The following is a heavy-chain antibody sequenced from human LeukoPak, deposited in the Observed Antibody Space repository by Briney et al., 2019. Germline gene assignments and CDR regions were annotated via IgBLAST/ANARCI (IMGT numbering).Heavy chain of an antibody. CDR3: ARVPGYSSSWYVGAFDI. Sequence: SVKVSCKASGGTFSSYAISWVRQAPGQGLEWMGGIIPIFGTANYAQKFQGRVTITTDESTSTAYMELSSLRSEDTAVYYCARVPGYSSSWYVGAFDIWGQGTMVTVSS. CDR1: GGTFSSYA. V-gene: IGHV1-69*05. D-gene: IGHD6-13*01. CDR2: IIPIFGTA. J-gene: IGHJ3*02.